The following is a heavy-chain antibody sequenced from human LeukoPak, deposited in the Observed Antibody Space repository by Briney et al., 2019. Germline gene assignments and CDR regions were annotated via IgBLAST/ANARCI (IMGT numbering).Heavy chain of an antibody. Sequence: GESLKISCKGSGYGFTKSLIGWVRQMPGKGLEWLGIIYPDDSRTRYSPSFQGQVTMSVDKSISTAYLQWSSLKASDTAMYYCARPSYGASDYWGQGTLVTVSS. D-gene: IGHD4-17*01. CDR3: ARPSYGASDY. CDR2: IYPDDSRT. J-gene: IGHJ4*02. CDR1: GYGFTKSL. V-gene: IGHV5-51*01.